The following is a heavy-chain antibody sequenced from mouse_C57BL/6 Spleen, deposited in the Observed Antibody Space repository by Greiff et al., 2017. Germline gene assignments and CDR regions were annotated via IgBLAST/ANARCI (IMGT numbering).Heavy chain of an antibody. D-gene: IGHD3-2*02. CDR1: GFSFNTYA. V-gene: IGHV10-1*01. CDR3: VGRLDSSGYRYYAMDY. J-gene: IGHJ4*01. Sequence: EVQLVESGGGLVQPKGSLKLSCAASGFSFNTYAMNWVRQAPGKGLEWVARIRSKSNNYATYYAESVKDRFTISRDDSESMLYLQMNNLKTEDTAMYYCVGRLDSSGYRYYAMDYWGQGTSVTVSS. CDR2: IRSKSNNYAT.